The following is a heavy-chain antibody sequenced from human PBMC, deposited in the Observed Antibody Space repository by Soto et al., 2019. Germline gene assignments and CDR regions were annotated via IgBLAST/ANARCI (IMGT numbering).Heavy chain of an antibody. J-gene: IGHJ4*02. CDR2: IIPIFGTA. D-gene: IGHD3-10*01. CDR3: ARDQIKSGSGSFPFDY. V-gene: IGHV1-69*13. Sequence: SVKVSCKASGGTFSSYAISWVRQAPGQGLEWMGGIIPIFGTANYAQKFQGRVTIAADESTSTAYMELSSLRSEDTAVYYCARDQIKSGSGSFPFDYWGQGTLVTVSS. CDR1: GGTFSSYA.